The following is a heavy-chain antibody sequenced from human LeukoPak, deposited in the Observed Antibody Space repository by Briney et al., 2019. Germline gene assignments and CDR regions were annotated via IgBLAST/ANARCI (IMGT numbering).Heavy chain of an antibody. CDR2: IIPVFGTA. J-gene: IGHJ5*02. CDR1: GGTFSSYA. CDR3: ARRCSGGSCYSAFDP. Sequence: SVKVSCKASGGTFSSYAISWVRQAPGQGLEWMGGIIPVFGTANYAQKFQGRVTITADESTSTAYMELSSLRSEDTAVYYCARRCSGGSCYSAFDPWGQGTLVTVSS. V-gene: IGHV1-69*13. D-gene: IGHD2-15*01.